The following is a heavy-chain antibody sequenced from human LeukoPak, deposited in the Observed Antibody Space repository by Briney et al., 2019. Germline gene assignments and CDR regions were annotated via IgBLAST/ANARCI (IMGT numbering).Heavy chain of an antibody. CDR1: GLTFSDYG. V-gene: IGHV3-23*01. CDR3: AKCLKTAMVNLDY. Sequence: AGSLRLSCAASGLTFSDYGMNWVRQAPGKGLEWVSAISGSGGSTYYADSVKGRFTISRDNSKNTLYLEMNSLRAEDTAVYYCAKCLKTAMVNLDYWGQGALVTVSS. CDR2: ISGSGGST. D-gene: IGHD5-18*01. J-gene: IGHJ4*02.